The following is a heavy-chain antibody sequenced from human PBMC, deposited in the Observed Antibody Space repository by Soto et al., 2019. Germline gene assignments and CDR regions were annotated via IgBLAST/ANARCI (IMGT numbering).Heavy chain of an antibody. D-gene: IGHD3-3*01. Sequence: GASVKVSCKASGYTFTGYYMHWVRQAPGQGLEWMGGIIPIFGTANYAQKFQGRVTITADESTSTAYMELSSLRSEDTAVYYCARENTIFGVVIIPGWFDPWGQGTLVTVSS. CDR2: IIPIFGTA. J-gene: IGHJ5*02. CDR3: ARENTIFGVVIIPGWFDP. V-gene: IGHV1-69*13. CDR1: GYTFTGYY.